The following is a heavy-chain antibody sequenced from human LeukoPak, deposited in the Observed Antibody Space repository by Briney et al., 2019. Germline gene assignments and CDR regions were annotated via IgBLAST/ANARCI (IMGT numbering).Heavy chain of an antibody. J-gene: IGHJ3*02. V-gene: IGHV3-30*04. Sequence: GGSLRLSCAASGFTFSSYAMHWVRQAPGKGLEWVAVISYDGSNKYYADSVKGRFTISRDNSKNTLYLQMNSLRAEDTAVYYCARPGDGYTLWNDAFDIWGQGTMVTVSS. CDR1: GFTFSSYA. D-gene: IGHD5-24*01. CDR3: ARPGDGYTLWNDAFDI. CDR2: ISYDGSNK.